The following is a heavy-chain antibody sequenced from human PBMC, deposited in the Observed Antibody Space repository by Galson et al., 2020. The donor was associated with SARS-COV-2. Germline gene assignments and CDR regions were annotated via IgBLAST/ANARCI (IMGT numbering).Heavy chain of an antibody. Sequence: SETLSLSCTASGFTITSGSYYWGWLRQSPGRGLEWIGSIYHSGSTNANPSFKRRRTISVDTSKNQFSLKLTSVTAADSALCFCVSSYSSSWYSPTYYYGLDLWGQGTTVTVSS. CDR3: VSSYSSSWYSPTYYYGLDL. CDR2: IYHSGST. D-gene: IGHD6-13*01. CDR1: GFTITSGSYY. J-gene: IGHJ6*01. V-gene: IGHV4-39*07.